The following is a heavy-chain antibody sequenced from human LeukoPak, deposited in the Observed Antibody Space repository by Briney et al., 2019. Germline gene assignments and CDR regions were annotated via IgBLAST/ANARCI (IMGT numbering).Heavy chain of an antibody. V-gene: IGHV4-34*01. CDR2: INHSGST. Sequence: PSETLSLTCAVYGGSFSGYYWNWIRQPPGKGLEWIGEINHSGSTNYNPSLKSRVTVSVDTSKNQFSLKLTSVTAADRAVYYCARARGTEAIDYWGQGTLVTVSS. CDR3: ARARGTEAIDY. J-gene: IGHJ4*02. D-gene: IGHD6-25*01. CDR1: GGSFSGYY.